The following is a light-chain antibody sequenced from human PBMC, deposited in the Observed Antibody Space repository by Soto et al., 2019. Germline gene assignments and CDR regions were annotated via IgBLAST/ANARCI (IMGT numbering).Light chain of an antibody. CDR2: AAS. CDR3: QQYGSSPLT. CDR1: QSVSRSY. Sequence: TVLTHAPSTLSLSPGERATLSCRASQSVSRSYLAWYQQKPGQAPRLLIYAASSRATGIPDRFSGSGSGTDFTVTINRLEPEDFAVYYCQQYGSSPLTFGGGTKVDIK. V-gene: IGKV3-20*01. J-gene: IGKJ4*01.